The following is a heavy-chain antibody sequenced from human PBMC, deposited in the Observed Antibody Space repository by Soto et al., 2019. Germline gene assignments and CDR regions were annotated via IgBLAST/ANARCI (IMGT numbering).Heavy chain of an antibody. CDR3: AGDGAPYRTRTGMDV. D-gene: IGHD3-10*01. Sequence: QVQLVESGGGVVQPGRSLRLSCAASGFTFSSYGMHWVRQAPGKGLEWVAVIWYDGSNKYYADSVKGRFTISRDNSKNELYLQMNSLRAEDTAVYYCAGDGAPYRTRTGMDVWGQGTTVTVSS. V-gene: IGHV3-33*01. CDR2: IWYDGSNK. CDR1: GFTFSSYG. J-gene: IGHJ6*02.